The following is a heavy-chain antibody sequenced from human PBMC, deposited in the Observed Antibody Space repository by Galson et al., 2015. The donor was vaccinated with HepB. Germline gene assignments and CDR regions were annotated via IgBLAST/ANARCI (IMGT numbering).Heavy chain of an antibody. V-gene: IGHV3-23*01. J-gene: IGHJ4*02. Sequence: SLRLSCAASGFTFRSYALNWVGQAPGKGLEWVSGISGSGGRTYDADSVKGRFTISRDNSKNTLFVQMNSLRVEDTAVYYCAKEPVHGDYDSWSGYYFDSWGQGTLVNVSS. CDR2: ISGSGGRT. CDR1: GFTFRSYA. D-gene: IGHD3-3*01. CDR3: AKEPVHGDYDSWSGYYFDS.